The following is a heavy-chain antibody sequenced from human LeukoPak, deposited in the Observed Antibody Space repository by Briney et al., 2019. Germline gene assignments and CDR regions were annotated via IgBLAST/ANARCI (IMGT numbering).Heavy chain of an antibody. J-gene: IGHJ5*02. Sequence: GASVKVSCKASGYTFTSYGISWVRQAPGQGLEWMGWISAYNGITNYAQKLQGRVTMTTDTSTSTAYMELRSLRSDDTAVYYCARDRSQPYGDTGYNWFDPWGQGTLVTVSS. CDR2: ISAYNGIT. V-gene: IGHV1-18*01. CDR1: GYTFTSYG. CDR3: ARDRSQPYGDTGYNWFDP. D-gene: IGHD4-17*01.